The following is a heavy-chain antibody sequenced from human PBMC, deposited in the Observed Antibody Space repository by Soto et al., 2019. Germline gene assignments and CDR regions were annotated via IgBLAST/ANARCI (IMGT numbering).Heavy chain of an antibody. CDR3: ARLRTGVAAAGPDYYYYYYMDV. V-gene: IGHV4-59*08. CDR1: GGSLSSYD. D-gene: IGHD6-13*01. Sequence: PSETLSVTCTVSGGSLSSYDWSWIRQHPGKGLEWIGYIYYSGSTNYNPSLKSRVTISVDTSKNQFSLKLSSVTAADTAVYYCARLRTGVAAAGPDYYYYYYMDVWGKGTTVTVSS. CDR2: IYYSGST. J-gene: IGHJ6*03.